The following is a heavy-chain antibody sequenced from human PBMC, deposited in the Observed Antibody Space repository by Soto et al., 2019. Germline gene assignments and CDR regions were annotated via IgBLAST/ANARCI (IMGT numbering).Heavy chain of an antibody. CDR1: GGSISSGCYY. Sequence: TLSLTCTVSGGSISSGCYYWSWILQHPGKGLEWIGYIYYSGSTYYNPSLKSRVTISVDTSKNQFSLKLSSVTAADTAVYYCARTPDYYDSRDRRYYFDYWGQGTLVTVS. CDR3: ARTPDYYDSRDRRYYFDY. V-gene: IGHV4-31*03. CDR2: IYYSGST. J-gene: IGHJ4*02. D-gene: IGHD3-22*01.